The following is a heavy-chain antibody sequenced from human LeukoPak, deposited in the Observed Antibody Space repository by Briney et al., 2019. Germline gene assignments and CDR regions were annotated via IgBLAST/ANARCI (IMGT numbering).Heavy chain of an antibody. J-gene: IGHJ4*02. V-gene: IGHV3-23*01. CDR3: AKGPFSRDIDY. CDR2: ISAGGGST. Sequence: GGSLRLSCAASGFTFSTYAIHWVRQAPGKGLEWVSAISAGGGSTDYADSVKGRFTISRDDPKKTLYLQMNSLRAEDTAVYYCAKGPFSRDIDYWGQGTLVTVSS. CDR1: GFTFSTYA. D-gene: IGHD3-16*01.